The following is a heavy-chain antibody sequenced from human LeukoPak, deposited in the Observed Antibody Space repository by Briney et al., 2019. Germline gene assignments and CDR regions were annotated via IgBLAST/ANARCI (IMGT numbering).Heavy chain of an antibody. J-gene: IGHJ3*02. D-gene: IGHD3-22*01. Sequence: PSETLSLTCSVSGGSISSSTYYWGWIRQPPGKGLEWIGSIYNSGSTYYNPSLKSRVTISVDTSKNQFSLKLSSVTAADTAVYYCASRNLITTDAFDIWGQGTMVTVSS. CDR2: IYNSGST. CDR1: GGSISSSTYY. V-gene: IGHV4-39*01. CDR3: ASRNLITTDAFDI.